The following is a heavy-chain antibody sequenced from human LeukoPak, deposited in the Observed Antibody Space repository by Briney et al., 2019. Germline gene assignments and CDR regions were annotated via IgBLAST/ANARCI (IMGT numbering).Heavy chain of an antibody. CDR3: ARQYGDRPGYFDY. CDR1: GGSLIGADDY. J-gene: IGHJ4*02. D-gene: IGHD4-17*01. Sequence: PSETLSLTCTVSGGSLIGADDYWGWIRPPPGKGLGWLGYIFYSGSTYYNPSLKSRLTISVDTSKNQFSLKLSSATAAGTAVYSCARQYGDRPGYFDYWGQGTLVTVSS. CDR2: IFYSGST. V-gene: IGHV4-30-4*01.